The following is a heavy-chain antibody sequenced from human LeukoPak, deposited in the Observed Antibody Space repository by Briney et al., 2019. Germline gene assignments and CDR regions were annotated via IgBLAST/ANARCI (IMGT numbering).Heavy chain of an antibody. J-gene: IGHJ6*03. D-gene: IGHD3-10*01. Sequence: PSETLSPTCTVSGGSISSYYWSWIRQPPGKGLEWIGYIYYSGSTNYNPSLKSRVTISVDTSKNQFSLKLSSVTAADTAVYYCARSSVWFGAYYYMDVWGKGTTVTVSS. CDR3: ARSSVWFGAYYYMDV. V-gene: IGHV4-59*01. CDR2: IYYSGST. CDR1: GGSISSYY.